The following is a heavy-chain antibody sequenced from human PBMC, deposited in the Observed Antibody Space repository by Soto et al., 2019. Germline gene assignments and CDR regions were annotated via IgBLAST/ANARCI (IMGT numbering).Heavy chain of an antibody. CDR1: GYTFTGYY. J-gene: IGHJ4*02. V-gene: IGHV1-2*04. CDR2: INPNSGGT. D-gene: IGHD4-17*01. CDR3: ARGPRRPLYGGNSPFDY. Sequence: GASVKVSCKASGYTFTGYYMHWVRQAPGQGLEWMGWINPNSGGTNYAQKFQGWVTMTRDTSISTAYMELSRLRSDDTAVYYCARGPRRPLYGGNSPFDYWGQGTLVTVSS.